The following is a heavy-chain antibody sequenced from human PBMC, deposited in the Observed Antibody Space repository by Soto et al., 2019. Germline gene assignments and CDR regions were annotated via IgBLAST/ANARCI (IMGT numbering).Heavy chain of an antibody. Sequence: QVQLVQSGAEVKKPGSSVKVSCKASGNTLSSYAFTWLRQAPGKGFELMGTIIPILRTTEYEQKFQGRVTITADESTTTVYMELSGLTSGDTGIYCCARGYQPILPFDFWGQGTLVTVSS. V-gene: IGHV1-69*11. D-gene: IGHD2-15*01. CDR3: ARGYQPILPFDF. CDR2: IIPILRTT. CDR1: GNTLSSYA. J-gene: IGHJ4*02.